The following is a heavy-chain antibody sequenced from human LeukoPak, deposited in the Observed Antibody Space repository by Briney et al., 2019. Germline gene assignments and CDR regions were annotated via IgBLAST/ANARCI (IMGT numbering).Heavy chain of an antibody. CDR3: ARGVYIAAAQYGY. J-gene: IGHJ4*02. Sequence: SETLSLTCTVSGGSISSYYWSWIRQPPGKGLEWIGYIYYSGTTNYNPSLKSRVTISVDTSKNQFSLKLSSVTAADPAVYYCARGVYIAAAQYGYWGQGTLVTVSS. CDR2: IYYSGTT. D-gene: IGHD6-13*01. V-gene: IGHV4-59*01. CDR1: GGSISSYY.